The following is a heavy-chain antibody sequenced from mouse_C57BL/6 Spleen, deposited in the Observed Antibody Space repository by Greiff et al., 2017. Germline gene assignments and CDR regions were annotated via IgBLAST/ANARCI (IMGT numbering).Heavy chain of an antibody. CDR3: ARRSDTTVVFDY. J-gene: IGHJ2*01. D-gene: IGHD1-1*01. Sequence: QVQLQQPGAELVKPGASVKMSCKASGYTFTSYWITWVKQRPGQGLEWIGDIYPGSGSSNYNEKFKGKATLTVDTSSSTAYMQLSSLASEDSEVYYCARRSDTTVVFDYWGQGTTLTVSS. CDR2: IYPGSGSS. V-gene: IGHV1-55*01. CDR1: GYTFTSYW.